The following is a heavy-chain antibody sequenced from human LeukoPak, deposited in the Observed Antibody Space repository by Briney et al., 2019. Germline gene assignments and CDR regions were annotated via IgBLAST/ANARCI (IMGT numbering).Heavy chain of an antibody. CDR3: ARDLGGYSSSLSFDY. V-gene: IGHV4-38-2*02. D-gene: IGHD6-6*01. CDR1: GYSISSGYY. J-gene: IGHJ4*02. CDR2: IYHSGST. Sequence: PSETLSLTCTVSGYSISSGYYWGWIRQPPGKGLEWIGSIYHSGSTYYNPSLKSRVTISVDTSKNQFSLKLSSVTAADTAVYYCARDLGGYSSSLSFDYWGQGTLVTVSS.